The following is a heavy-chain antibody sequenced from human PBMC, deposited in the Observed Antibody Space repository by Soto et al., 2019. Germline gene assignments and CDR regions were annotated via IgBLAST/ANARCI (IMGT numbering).Heavy chain of an antibody. CDR3: ASMGYHYGSGSYPLDY. CDR1: GGSISSYY. J-gene: IGHJ4*02. Sequence: SETLCLTCTVSGGSISSYYWTWIRQPPGKGLEWIGFIYNSGSTHYNPSLRSRVTISVDTSKNQFSLKLRSVTAADTAVYYCASMGYHYGSGSYPLDYWGQGTLVTVSS. D-gene: IGHD3-10*01. CDR2: IYNSGST. V-gene: IGHV4-59*08.